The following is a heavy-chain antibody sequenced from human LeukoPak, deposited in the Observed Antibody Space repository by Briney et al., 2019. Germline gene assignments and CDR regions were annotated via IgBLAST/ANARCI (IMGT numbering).Heavy chain of an antibody. CDR2: ISAYNGNT. V-gene: IGHV1-18*01. D-gene: IGHD2-15*01. CDR3: ARTIVDGGTNF. J-gene: IGHJ4*02. CDR1: GYTFTSYG. Sequence: ASVKVSCKASGYTFTSYGISWVRQAPGQGLEWMGWISAYNGNTNYAQKFQGRVTMTRDTSTSTVYMELSSLRSEDTAVYYCARTIVDGGTNFWGQGTLVTVSS.